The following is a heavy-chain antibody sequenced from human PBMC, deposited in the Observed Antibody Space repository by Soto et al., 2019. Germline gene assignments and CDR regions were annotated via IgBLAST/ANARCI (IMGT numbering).Heavy chain of an antibody. CDR1: GGSFSGYY. D-gene: IGHD3-10*01. J-gene: IGHJ4*02. V-gene: IGHV4-34*01. CDR3: ARGWAYVVRVDYFDY. CDR2: INHSGST. Sequence: SETLSLTCAVYGGSFSGYYWSWIRQPPGKGLEWIGEINHSGSTNYNPSLKSRVTISVDTSKNQFSLKLSSVTAADTAVYYCARGWAYVVRVDYFDYWGQGTLVTVSS.